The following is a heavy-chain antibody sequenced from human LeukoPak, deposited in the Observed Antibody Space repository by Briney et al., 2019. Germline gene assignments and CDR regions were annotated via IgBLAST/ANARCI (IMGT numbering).Heavy chain of an antibody. CDR3: ASLSSGIPVDY. Sequence: SETLSLTCTVSGGSISSYYWSWIRQPPGKGLEWIGYISYSGTTNYNPSLKSRVTMSVDTSKNQFSLKLSSVTAADTAVYYCASLSSGIPVDYWGQGTLVTVSS. CDR1: GGSISSYY. V-gene: IGHV4-59*08. CDR2: ISYSGTT. J-gene: IGHJ4*02. D-gene: IGHD1-26*01.